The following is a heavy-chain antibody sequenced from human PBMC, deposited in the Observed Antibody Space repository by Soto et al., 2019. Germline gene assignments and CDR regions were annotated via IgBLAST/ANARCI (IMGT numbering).Heavy chain of an antibody. J-gene: IGHJ5*02. CDR2: INHSGST. CDR1: GGSFSGYY. CDR3: ARTYDFWSGYPNWFDP. Sequence: PSETLYLTCAVYGGSFSGYYWSWIRQPPGKGLEWIGEINHSGSTNYNPSLKSRVTISVDTSKNQFSLKLSSVTAADTAVYYCARTYDFWSGYPNWFDPWGQGTLVTVSS. V-gene: IGHV4-34*01. D-gene: IGHD3-3*01.